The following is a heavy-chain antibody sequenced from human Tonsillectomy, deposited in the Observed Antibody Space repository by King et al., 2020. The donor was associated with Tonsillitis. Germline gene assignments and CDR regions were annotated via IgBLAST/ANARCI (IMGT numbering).Heavy chain of an antibody. CDR3: AREGVVTPGYFDY. CDR2: INWGGGST. D-gene: IGHD4-23*01. Sequence: VQLVESGGGVVRPGGSLRLSCVASGFTFDDYGMSWVRHAPGKGLEWGSGINWGGGSTGYTESVKGRFTISRDNAKNSLYLQMNSLRAEDTALYYCAREGVVTPGYFDYWGQGTLVTVSS. J-gene: IGHJ4*02. CDR1: GFTFDDYG. V-gene: IGHV3-20*04.